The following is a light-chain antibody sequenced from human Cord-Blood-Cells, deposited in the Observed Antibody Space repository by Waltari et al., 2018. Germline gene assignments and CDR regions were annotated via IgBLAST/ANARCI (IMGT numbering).Light chain of an antibody. V-gene: IGKV3-11*01. CDR3: QQRSN. CDR1: QSVSSY. Sequence: EIALTQSPATLSSSPWERATLSCTRSQSVSSYLAWYQQKPGQAPSLLIYDASNRATGIPARFSGSGSVTDFTLTISSLEPEDFAVYYCQQRSNFGGGTKVEIK. J-gene: IGKJ4*01. CDR2: DAS.